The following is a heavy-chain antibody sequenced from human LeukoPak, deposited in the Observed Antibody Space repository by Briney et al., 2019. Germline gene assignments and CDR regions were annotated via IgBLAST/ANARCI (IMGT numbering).Heavy chain of an antibody. J-gene: IGHJ4*02. V-gene: IGHV3-21*01. Sequence: GGSLRLSCAASGFTFSSYSMNWVRQAPGKGLEWVSSISSSSSYIYYADSVKGRFTISRDNAKNSLYLQMNSLRAEDTAVYYCARLPGIAAAGTSAVDYRGQGTLVTVSS. CDR1: GFTFSSYS. CDR2: ISSSSSYI. D-gene: IGHD6-13*01. CDR3: ARLPGIAAAGTSAVDY.